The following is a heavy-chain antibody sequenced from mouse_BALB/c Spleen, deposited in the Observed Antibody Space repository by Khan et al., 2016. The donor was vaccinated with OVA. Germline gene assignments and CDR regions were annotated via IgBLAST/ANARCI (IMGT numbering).Heavy chain of an antibody. Sequence: EVELVESGGGLVQPGGSLKLSCATSGFTFSDYYMYWVRQTPEKRLEWVAYISNGGGSTYYPDTVKGRFTFSSDHAKNTLYLQMDSRKSEDTAMYYCARHDYAWFAYWGQGTLVTVSA. J-gene: IGHJ3*01. V-gene: IGHV5-12*02. CDR1: GFTFSDYY. CDR3: ARHDYAWFAY. D-gene: IGHD2-4*01. CDR2: ISNGGGST.